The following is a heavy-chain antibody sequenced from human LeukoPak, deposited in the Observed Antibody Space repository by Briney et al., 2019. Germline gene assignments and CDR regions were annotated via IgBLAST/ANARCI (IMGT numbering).Heavy chain of an antibody. J-gene: IGHJ4*02. Sequence: GGSLRLSCAASGFTVSGVYMSWVRQVPGQGLDWVSVIYSDDSTYYADSVKGRFTISRDNSKNTLNLQMNSLRAEDTAVYYCASRPRDAAALDYWGQGTLVTVSS. CDR3: ASRPRDAAALDY. CDR2: IYSDDST. V-gene: IGHV3-53*01. D-gene: IGHD6-13*01. CDR1: GFTVSGVY.